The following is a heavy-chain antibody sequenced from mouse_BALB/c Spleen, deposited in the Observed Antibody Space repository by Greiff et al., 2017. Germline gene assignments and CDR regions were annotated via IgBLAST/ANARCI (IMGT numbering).Heavy chain of an antibody. CDR3: AKKGGNYGYFDV. V-gene: IGHV2-5-1*01. J-gene: IGHJ1*01. CDR2: IWRGGST. D-gene: IGHD2-1*01. CDR1: GFSLTSYG. Sequence: VHLVESGPSLVQPSQSLSITCTVSGFSLTSYGVHWVRQSPGKGLEWLGVIWRGGSTDYNAAFMSRLSITKDNSKSQVFFKMNSLQADDTAIYYCAKKGGNYGYFDVWGAGTTVTVSS.